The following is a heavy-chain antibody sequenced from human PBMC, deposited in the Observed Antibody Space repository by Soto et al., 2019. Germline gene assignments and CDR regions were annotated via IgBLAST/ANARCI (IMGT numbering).Heavy chain of an antibody. CDR1: GFTFTHGW. J-gene: IGHJ4*02. CDR2: IKTKADDVTT. V-gene: IGHV3-15*01. D-gene: IGHD3-10*01. CDR3: NVDAEPRYYQGSGTYPHY. Sequence: GGSLRLSCAASGFTFTHGWMSWVRQAPGKGLEWVGRIKTKADDVTTDYAAPVKGRFTMSIDDSKNILYLEMKSLKTEDRAVYYCNVDAEPRYYQGSGTYPHYWGQGALVTVSS.